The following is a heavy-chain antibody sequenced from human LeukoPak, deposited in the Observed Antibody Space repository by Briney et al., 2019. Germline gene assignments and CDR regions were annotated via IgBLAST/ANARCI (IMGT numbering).Heavy chain of an antibody. V-gene: IGHV1-2*02. CDR3: ATARYYDILTGVFDY. CDR2: IKPNSGDT. CDR1: GYTFTGYY. Sequence: ASVKVSCKAAGYTFTGYYIHWVRQAPGQGLEWMGWIKPNSGDTNYAQKFQGRVTMTRDTSISTAYMELSRLRSDDTAVYYCATARYYDILTGVFDYWGQGTLVTVSS. D-gene: IGHD3-9*01. J-gene: IGHJ4*02.